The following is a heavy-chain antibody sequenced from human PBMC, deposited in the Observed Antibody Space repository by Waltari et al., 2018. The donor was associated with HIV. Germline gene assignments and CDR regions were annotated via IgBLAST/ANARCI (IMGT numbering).Heavy chain of an antibody. CDR2: INTDTGNP. V-gene: IGHV7-4-1*02. CDR1: GYSITSHA. CDR3: ARTLVSSGLVRFDP. Sequence: QVQLVQSGSELKKPGASVRVSCKASGYSITSHAINWVRQAPGQGLEWMGRINTDTGNPTYAPGFTGRFVFSVDSTVRTAYLQISSLMVDDTAVYYCARTLVSSGLVRFDPWGQGTLVTVSS. J-gene: IGHJ5*02. D-gene: IGHD6-6*01.